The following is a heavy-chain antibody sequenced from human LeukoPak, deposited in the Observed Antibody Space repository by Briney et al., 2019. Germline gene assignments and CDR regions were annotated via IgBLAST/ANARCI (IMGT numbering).Heavy chain of an antibody. CDR1: GGSISSGDYY. Sequence: ASETLSLTCTVSGGSISSGDYYWSWVRQPPGKGLEWIGYIYYSGSTYYNPSLKSRVTISVDTSKNQFSLKLSSVTAADTAVYYCARHGGGYSYGKFDYWGQGTLVTVSS. D-gene: IGHD5-18*01. J-gene: IGHJ4*02. CDR2: IYYSGST. CDR3: ARHGGGYSYGKFDY. V-gene: IGHV4-30-4*01.